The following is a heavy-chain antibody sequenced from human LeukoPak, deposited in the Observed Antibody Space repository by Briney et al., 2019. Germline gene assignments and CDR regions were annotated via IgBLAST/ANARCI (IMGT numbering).Heavy chain of an antibody. CDR2: IYYSGST. V-gene: IGHV4-39*01. CDR3: ASLRTGDFDY. CDR1: GGSISSSNYY. D-gene: IGHD3-10*01. J-gene: IGHJ4*02. Sequence: SETLSLTCTVSGGSISSSNYYWGWIRQPPGKGLEWIGNIYYSGSTYYNPSFKSRLTISVDTSKNQFSLRLSSVTAADTAVYYCASLRTGDFDYWGQGALVTVSS.